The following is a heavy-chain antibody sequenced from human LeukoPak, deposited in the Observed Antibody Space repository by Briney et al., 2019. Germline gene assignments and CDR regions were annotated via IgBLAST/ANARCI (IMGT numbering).Heavy chain of an antibody. J-gene: IGHJ5*02. D-gene: IGHD6-13*01. CDR2: IIPIFGTA. Sequence: ASVKVSCKASGGTFSSYAISWVRQAPGQGLEWMGGIIPIFGTANYAQKFQGRVTITADESTSIAYMELSSLRSEDTAVYYCARDLVGYSSSWYRPNWFDPWGQGTLVTVSS. CDR1: GGTFSSYA. CDR3: ARDLVGYSSSWYRPNWFDP. V-gene: IGHV1-69*01.